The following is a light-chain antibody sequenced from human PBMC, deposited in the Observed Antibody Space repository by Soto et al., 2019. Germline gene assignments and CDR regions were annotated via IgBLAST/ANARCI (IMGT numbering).Light chain of an antibody. V-gene: IGKV1-12*01. CDR1: QGISNW. CDR2: AAT. Sequence: DIQMTQSPSSVSASVGDRVTITCRATQGISNWLAWYQQKPGQAPKLLIYAATSLQDGVPLRFSGSGSGADFTLTISALQPEDFATYYCQQYDNLPLTFGGGTKVEIK. CDR3: QQYDNLPLT. J-gene: IGKJ4*01.